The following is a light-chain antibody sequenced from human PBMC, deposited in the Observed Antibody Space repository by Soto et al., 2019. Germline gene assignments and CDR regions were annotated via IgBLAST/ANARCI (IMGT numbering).Light chain of an antibody. V-gene: IGLV1-47*01. CDR3: AAWDDSLNVV. CDR2: RNN. CDR1: SSNIGSNY. Sequence: QSVLTQPPSASGTPGQRVTISCSGSSSNIGSNYVYWYQQLPGTAPKLLIYRNNQRPLGVPDRFSGSKSGTSASLAISGLRSEDGAEYYCAAWDDSLNVVFGGGTKLTVL. J-gene: IGLJ2*01.